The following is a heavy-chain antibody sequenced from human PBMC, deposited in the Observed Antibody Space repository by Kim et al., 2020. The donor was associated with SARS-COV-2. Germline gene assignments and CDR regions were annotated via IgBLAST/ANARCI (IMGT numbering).Heavy chain of an antibody. V-gene: IGHV4-39*01. CDR2: IYYSGST. Sequence: SETLSLTCTVSGGSISSSSYYWGWIRQPPGKGLEWIGSIYYSGSTYYNPSLKSRVTISVDTSKNQFSLKLSSVTAADTAVYYCASHPGGCSSTSCYYYYYYGMDVWGQGTTVTVSS. CDR1: GGSISSSSYY. J-gene: IGHJ6*02. CDR3: ASHPGGCSSTSCYYYYYYGMDV. D-gene: IGHD2-2*01.